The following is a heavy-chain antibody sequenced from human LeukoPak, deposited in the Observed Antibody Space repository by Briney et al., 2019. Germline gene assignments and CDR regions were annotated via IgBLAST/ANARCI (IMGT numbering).Heavy chain of an antibody. CDR3: ARGRQQLVSPHGYNWFDP. Sequence: SQTLSLTCTVSGGSISSGNYYWNWIRQPAGKGLEWIGRIYTSGSTNYNPSLKSRVTISVDTSKNQFSLKLSSVTAADTAVYYCARGRQQLVSPHGYNWFDPWGQGTLVTVSS. V-gene: IGHV4-61*02. CDR2: IYTSGST. D-gene: IGHD6-13*01. CDR1: GGSISSGNYY. J-gene: IGHJ5*02.